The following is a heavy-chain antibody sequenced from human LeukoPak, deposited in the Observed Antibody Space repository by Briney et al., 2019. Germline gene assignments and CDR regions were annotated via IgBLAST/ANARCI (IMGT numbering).Heavy chain of an antibody. V-gene: IGHV1-2*06. CDR1: GYTFTGYY. CDR2: INPSSGGT. D-gene: IGHD6-19*01. Sequence: ASVKASCKASGYTFTGYYMHWVRQAPGQGLEWMGRINPSSGGTNYAQKFQGRVTMTRDTSISTAYMELSRLRSDDTAVYYCARDSSGSDYYYGMDVWGQGTTVTVSS. CDR3: ARDSSGSDYYYGMDV. J-gene: IGHJ6*02.